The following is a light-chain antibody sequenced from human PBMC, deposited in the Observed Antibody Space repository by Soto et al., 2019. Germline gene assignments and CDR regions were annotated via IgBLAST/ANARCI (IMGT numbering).Light chain of an antibody. CDR3: LLDYNYLTWT. CDR2: AAS. Sequence: AIQMTQSPSSLSASVGDRVTITCRASQGIRNDLGWYQQKPGKAPKLLIYAASSLQSGVPSRFSGSGSGTDFTLTISSLQPEDFATYYCLLDYNYLTWTFGQGTKVEIK. V-gene: IGKV1-6*01. J-gene: IGKJ1*01. CDR1: QGIRND.